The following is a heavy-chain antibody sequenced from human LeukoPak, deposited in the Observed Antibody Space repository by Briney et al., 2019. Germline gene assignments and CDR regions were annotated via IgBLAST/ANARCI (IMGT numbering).Heavy chain of an antibody. V-gene: IGHV4-4*07. Sequence: SETLSLTCTVSGGSISSYYWSWIRQPAGKGLEWIGRIYTSWSTNYNPSLKSRVTMSVDTSKNQFSLKLSSVTAADTAVYYCARSNYYDSSGYSQHYYFDYWGQGTLVTVSS. D-gene: IGHD3-22*01. CDR2: IYTSWST. J-gene: IGHJ4*02. CDR1: GGSISSYY. CDR3: ARSNYYDSSGYSQHYYFDY.